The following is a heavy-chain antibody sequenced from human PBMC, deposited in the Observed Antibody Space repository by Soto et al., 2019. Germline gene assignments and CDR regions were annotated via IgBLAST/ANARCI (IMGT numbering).Heavy chain of an antibody. CDR3: VARGMTYDFLSGPHPFDP. CDR1: NGSFTDYF. D-gene: IGHD3-3*01. Sequence: SETLSLTCAAHNGSFTDYFWTWIRQSPGRGLEWIGEINHRGGATYNPSLRSRVTISIDTSKNHFSLSLRSLTAADTAVYYCVARGMTYDFLSGPHPFDPRGHGTLVTVSS. V-gene: IGHV4-34*01. CDR2: INHRGGA. J-gene: IGHJ5*02.